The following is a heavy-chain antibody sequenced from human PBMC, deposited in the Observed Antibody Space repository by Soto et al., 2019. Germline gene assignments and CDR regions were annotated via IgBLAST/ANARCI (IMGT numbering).Heavy chain of an antibody. J-gene: IGHJ4*02. V-gene: IGHV3-23*01. Sequence: VQVLESGGGLVQPGGSLKLSCAASGFTFSAYAMSWVRQAPGKGLEWVSTISGGGDSTPYADSVKGRFTLSRDNSKNTLYLQMNSLRAEDTAVYYCAKDRSCSSTSCYGIIDYWGQGTLVTVSS. D-gene: IGHD2-2*01. CDR3: AKDRSCSSTSCYGIIDY. CDR1: GFTFSAYA. CDR2: ISGGGDST.